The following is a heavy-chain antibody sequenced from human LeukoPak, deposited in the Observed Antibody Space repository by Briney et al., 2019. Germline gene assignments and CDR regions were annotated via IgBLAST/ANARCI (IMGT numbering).Heavy chain of an antibody. V-gene: IGHV1-18*01. J-gene: IGHJ6*02. CDR2: ISAYNGNT. CDR1: GYTFTSYG. Sequence: ASVKVSCKASGYTFTSYGISWVRQAPGQGLEWMGWISAYNGNTNYAQKLQRRVTMTTDTSTSTAYMELSSLRSDDTAAYYCARDPKVATMEGGYYYGMDVWGQGTTVTVSS. CDR3: ARDPKVATMEGGYYYGMDV. D-gene: IGHD5-12*01.